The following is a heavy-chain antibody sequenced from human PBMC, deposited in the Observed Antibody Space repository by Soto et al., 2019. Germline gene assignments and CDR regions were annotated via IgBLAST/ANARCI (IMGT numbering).Heavy chain of an antibody. CDR1: GGSISISNW. Sequence: PSETLSLTCAVSGGSISISNWWSGFRQPPGKGLEWIGEIYHSGSTNYNPSLKSRVTISVDKSKNQFSLKLSSVTAADTAVYYCARVSGSYYYGMDVWGQGTTVTVSS. J-gene: IGHJ6*02. CDR2: IYHSGST. D-gene: IGHD1-26*01. V-gene: IGHV4-4*02. CDR3: ARVSGSYYYGMDV.